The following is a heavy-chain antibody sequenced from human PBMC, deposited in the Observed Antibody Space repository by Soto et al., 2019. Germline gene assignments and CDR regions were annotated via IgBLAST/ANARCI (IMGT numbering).Heavy chain of an antibody. V-gene: IGHV1-45*02. Sequence: QMQLVQSGAEVKKTGSSVTVSCKALGNTFTYRYLHWVRQAPGQAIEWMGWITPFNGDVHYAQKFQERLTITTDRSINTAYMRMSRLRSDDTAMYYCASGGAGSGPFTWELPDLWGQGTLVTVSS. CDR2: ITPFNGDV. CDR3: ASGGAGSGPFTWELPDL. CDR1: GNTFTYRY. J-gene: IGHJ5*02. D-gene: IGHD1-26*01.